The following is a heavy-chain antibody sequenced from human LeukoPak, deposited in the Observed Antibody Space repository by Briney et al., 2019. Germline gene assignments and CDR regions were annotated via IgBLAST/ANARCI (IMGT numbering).Heavy chain of an antibody. CDR3: ASANYDFWSGYYTGPFDY. CDR2: IYYSGST. CDR1: GGSISSGGYS. D-gene: IGHD3-3*01. V-gene: IGHV4-61*08. J-gene: IGHJ4*02. Sequence: SETLSLTCAVSGGSISSGGYSWSWIRQPPGKGLEWIGYIYYSGSTNYNPSLKSRVTISVDTSKNQFSLKLSSVTAADTAVYYCASANYDFWSGYYTGPFDYWGQGTLVTVSS.